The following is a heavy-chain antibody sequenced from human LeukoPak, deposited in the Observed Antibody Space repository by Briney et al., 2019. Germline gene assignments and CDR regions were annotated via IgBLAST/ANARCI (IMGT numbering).Heavy chain of an antibody. CDR3: ARHGVYYASGSPSLHY. V-gene: IGHV4-59*08. CDR1: GGSIISYY. CDR2: IYYSGRT. J-gene: IGHJ4*02. Sequence: SETLSLTCTVSGGSIISYYWSWIRQPPGKGLEWIGYIYYSGRTNYSPSLKSRVTISVDTSKNQFSLKLNSVTAADTAVYYCARHGVYYASGSPSLHYWGQGTLVTVSS. D-gene: IGHD3-10*01.